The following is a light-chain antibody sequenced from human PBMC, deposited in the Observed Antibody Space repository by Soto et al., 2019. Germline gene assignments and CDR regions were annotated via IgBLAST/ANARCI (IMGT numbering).Light chain of an antibody. CDR3: PQSHSSPLS. CDR2: TPS. V-gene: IGKV1-39*01. J-gene: IGKJ4*01. Sequence: IQMTQSPSSLTASVGDRVTITCRASQSISRNLNWYQQKPGKAPELLIYTPSNLQSGVPSRFGGSGSGTAFALTISSLQPEDSAVYYCPQSHSSPLSFGGGTKVEFK. CDR1: QSISRN.